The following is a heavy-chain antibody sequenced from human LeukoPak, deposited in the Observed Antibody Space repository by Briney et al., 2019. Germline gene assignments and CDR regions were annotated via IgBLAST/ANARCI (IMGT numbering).Heavy chain of an antibody. CDR3: AKDLLWFGELSGNWFDP. D-gene: IGHD3-10*01. J-gene: IGHJ5*02. CDR2: IWYDGSNK. CDR1: GFTFSSYG. Sequence: GGSLRLSCAASGFTFSSYGMHWVRQAPGKGLEWVAVIWYDGSNKYYADSVKGRFTISRDNSKNTPYLQMNSLRAEDTAVYYCAKDLLWFGELSGNWFDPWGQGTLVTVSS. V-gene: IGHV3-33*06.